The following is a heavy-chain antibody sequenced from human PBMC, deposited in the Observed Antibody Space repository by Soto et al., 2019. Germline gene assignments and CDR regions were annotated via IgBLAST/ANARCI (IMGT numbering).Heavy chain of an antibody. D-gene: IGHD6-13*01. CDR1: VYTFSSYD. J-gene: IGHJ4*02. CDR3: ARLTAAGTRMFDY. Sequence: GASVKFSFKAAVYTFSSYDINWWRQASGQGLEWMGWMNPNRGNTGYAQKFKGRVTMTRNTSRGTAYMDLSSLRSEDTAVYYCARLTAAGTRMFDYSGQGTLVTVSS. V-gene: IGHV1-8*01. CDR2: MNPNRGNT.